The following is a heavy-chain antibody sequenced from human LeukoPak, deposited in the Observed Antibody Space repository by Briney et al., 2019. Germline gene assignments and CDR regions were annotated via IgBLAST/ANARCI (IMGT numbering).Heavy chain of an antibody. CDR3: AREEELRHAFDI. V-gene: IGHV1-69*05. CDR2: IIPIFGTA. D-gene: IGHD6-25*01. CDR1: GGTFSSYA. J-gene: IGHJ3*02. Sequence: SVKVSCKASGGTFSSYAISWVRQAPGQGLEWMGGIIPIFGTANYAQKFQGRVTITTDESTSTAYMELSSLRSEDTAVYYCAREEELRHAFDIWGQGTMVTVSS.